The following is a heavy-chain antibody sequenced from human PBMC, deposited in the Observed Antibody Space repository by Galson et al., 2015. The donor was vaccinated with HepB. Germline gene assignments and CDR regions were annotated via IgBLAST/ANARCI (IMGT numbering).Heavy chain of an antibody. Sequence: SLRLSCAASGFTFSSYSMNWVRQAPGKGLEWVSYISSSSSTIYYADSVKGRFTISRDNAKNTLYLQMNSLRAEDTAVYYCARDDRYYFDYWGQGTLVTVSS. CDR2: ISSSSSTI. CDR3: ARDDRYYFDY. J-gene: IGHJ4*02. CDR1: GFTFSSYS. V-gene: IGHV3-48*04.